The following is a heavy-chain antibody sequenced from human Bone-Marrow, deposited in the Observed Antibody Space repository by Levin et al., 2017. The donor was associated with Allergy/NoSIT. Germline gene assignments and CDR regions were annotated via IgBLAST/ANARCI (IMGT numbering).Heavy chain of an antibody. CDR1: GFTYIMHG. V-gene: IGHV3-23*01. Sequence: GGSLRLSCVASGFTYIMHGMSWVRQAPGKGLEWVSLSGGGAVTYQPDSMKGRFTVSRDNAKNAIYLGAQNVRADDTAVFYCAGFSLSGWYLDLWGRGPLVAVSS. D-gene: IGHD3-3*01. J-gene: IGHJ2*01. CDR2: SGGGAVT. CDR3: AGFSLSGWYLDL.